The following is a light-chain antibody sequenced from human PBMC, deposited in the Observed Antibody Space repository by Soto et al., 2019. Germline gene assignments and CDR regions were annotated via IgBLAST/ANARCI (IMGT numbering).Light chain of an antibody. V-gene: IGLV2-8*01. CDR3: SSYAGSDNPYV. Sequence: QSALTQPPCASLSPGQSVTISCTGTSGDVGGYDYVSWYQQHPGKAPKLMIYEVTKRPLGVPDRFSGSKPGNTASLTVSGLQAEDEADYYCSSYAGSDNPYVFGTGTKVTVL. CDR2: EVT. CDR1: SGDVGGYDY. J-gene: IGLJ1*01.